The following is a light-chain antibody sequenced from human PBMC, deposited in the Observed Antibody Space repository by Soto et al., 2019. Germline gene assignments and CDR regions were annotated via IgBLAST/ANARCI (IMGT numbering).Light chain of an antibody. CDR1: QTVSNRY. V-gene: IGKV3-20*01. J-gene: IGKJ1*01. CDR3: QQYGNSPWA. CDR2: AAS. Sequence: VLTQSPATLSLSPGARATLSCRASQTVSNRYVAWYQHRPGQAPRVLIYAASNRATGIPDRFSGSGSGTEFTLTISRLEPEDFAVYYCQQYGNSPWAFGQGTKVDIK.